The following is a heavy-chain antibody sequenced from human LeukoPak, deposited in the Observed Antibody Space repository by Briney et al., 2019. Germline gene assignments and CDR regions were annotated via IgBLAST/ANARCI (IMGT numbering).Heavy chain of an antibody. J-gene: IGHJ5*02. D-gene: IGHD2-2*01. V-gene: IGHV4-34*01. CDR1: GGSFSGYY. CDR2: INHSGST. Sequence: SETLSLTCAVYGGSFSGYYWSWIRQPPGKGLEWIGEINHSGSTNYNPSLKSRVTISVDTSKNQFSLKLSSVTAADTAVYYCAREVVVPAAKYNWLDPWGQGTLVTVSS. CDR3: AREVVVPAAKYNWLDP.